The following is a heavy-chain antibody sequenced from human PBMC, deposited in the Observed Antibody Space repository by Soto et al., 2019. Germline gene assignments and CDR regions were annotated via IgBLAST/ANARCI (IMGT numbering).Heavy chain of an antibody. CDR1: GYTFGSYG. D-gene: IGHD2-8*01. J-gene: IGHJ6*03. CDR3: AEVYRNKAGRLSYLYLDV. CDR2: IRGYKDNT. V-gene: IGHV1-18*01. Sequence: ASVKVSCKASGYTFGSYGSRWVRQAPGQRPERMGWIRGYKDNTNYSQKFQGKVTLTTDTSTSQAYMKMRNMRTADKNKKYCAEVYRNKAGRLSYLYLDVWGNGSSVTAS.